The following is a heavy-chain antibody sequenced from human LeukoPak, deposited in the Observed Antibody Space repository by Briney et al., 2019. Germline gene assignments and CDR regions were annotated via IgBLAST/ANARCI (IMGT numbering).Heavy chain of an antibody. CDR2: VYYSGST. J-gene: IGHJ2*01. V-gene: IGHV4-61*01. D-gene: IGHD1-26*01. CDR1: GDSVSSRSYY. Sequence: SETLSLTCTVSGDSVSSRSYYGSWIRQPPGRGLEWIGYVYYSGSTNYNPSLKSRVTISVDTSKNQFSLKLSSVTAADTAVYYCARLWEYFDLWGRGTQVTVSP. CDR3: ARLWEYFDL.